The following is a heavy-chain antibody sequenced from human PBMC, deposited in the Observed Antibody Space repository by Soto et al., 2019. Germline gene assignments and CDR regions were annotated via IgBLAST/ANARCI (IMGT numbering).Heavy chain of an antibody. D-gene: IGHD3-10*01. CDR1: GASISSGDYY. V-gene: IGHV4-30-4*01. J-gene: IGHJ4*02. Sequence: SATLYLTCSVSGASISSGDYYWSWIRQAPGKGLEWIGHIYYSGSTHYKASLKSRDTISVDTSKTQFALNLTYVTAADTALYYCARMGFTYGTGSVWGQGTQVNVS. CDR2: IYYSGST. CDR3: ARMGFTYGTGSV.